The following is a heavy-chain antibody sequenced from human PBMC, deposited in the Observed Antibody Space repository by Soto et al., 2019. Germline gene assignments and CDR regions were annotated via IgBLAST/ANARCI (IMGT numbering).Heavy chain of an antibody. CDR2: MFHSGST. CDR1: GYSISSGYY. J-gene: IGHJ5*02. CDR3: ARGHIVVVPTVGWFDP. Sequence: SETLSLTCAVSGYSISSGYYWGWIRQPPGKGLEWIGSMFHSGSTYYNPSLKSRVTISVDTSKNQFSLKLSSVTAADTAVYYCARGHIVVVPTVGWFDPWVHGTLVTVSS. V-gene: IGHV4-38-2*01. D-gene: IGHD2-2*01.